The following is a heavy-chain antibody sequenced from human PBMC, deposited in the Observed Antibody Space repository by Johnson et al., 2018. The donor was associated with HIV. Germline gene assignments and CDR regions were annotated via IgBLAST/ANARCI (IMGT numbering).Heavy chain of an antibody. CDR1: GFIFGDAA. J-gene: IGHJ3*02. Sequence: VQVVESGGGLVQPGGSLRLSCVASGFIFGDAAMIWVRQAPGKGLEWVSGLSGRDTGTYYADSVKGRFTVSRDNSKNTLYLQMNSLRAEATAVYYCAKGYSSSWYVAFDIWGQGTMVTVSS. CDR2: LSGRDTGT. CDR3: AKGYSSSWYVAFDI. D-gene: IGHD6-13*01. V-gene: IGHV3-23*04.